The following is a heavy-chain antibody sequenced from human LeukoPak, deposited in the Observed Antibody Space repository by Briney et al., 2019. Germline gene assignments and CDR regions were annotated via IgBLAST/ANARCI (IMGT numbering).Heavy chain of an antibody. CDR2: ISAYNGNT. D-gene: IGHD2-2*01. V-gene: IGHV1-18*01. CDR3: AREVQYQLLYYYYGMDV. J-gene: IGHJ6*02. Sequence: ASVKVSCKASGYAFTSYGISWVRQAPGQGLEWMGWISAYNGNTNYAQKLQGRVTMTTDTSTSTAYMELRSLRSDDTAVHYCAREVQYQLLYYYYGMDVWGQGTTVTVSS. CDR1: GYAFTSYG.